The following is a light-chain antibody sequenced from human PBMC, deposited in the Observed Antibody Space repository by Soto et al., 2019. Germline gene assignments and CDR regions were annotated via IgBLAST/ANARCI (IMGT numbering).Light chain of an antibody. CDR2: EVF. J-gene: IGLJ1*01. V-gene: IGLV2-23*02. CDR1: SSDVGTYNL. Sequence: QSVLTQPASVSGSPGQSITISCTGTSSDVGTYNLVSWYQLHPGKVPKLIIYEVFKRPSGVSDRFSGSKSGNTASLTISGLQAEDEADYQCASNLGLNTYVFGTGTKVTVL. CDR3: ASNLGLNTYV.